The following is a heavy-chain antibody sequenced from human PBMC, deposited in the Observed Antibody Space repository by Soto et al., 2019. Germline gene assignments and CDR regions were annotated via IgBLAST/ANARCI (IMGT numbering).Heavy chain of an antibody. CDR2: IQPDGNEK. CDR3: ARDKY. V-gene: IGHV3-7*05. J-gene: IGHJ4*02. CDR1: GFTFSNYW. Sequence: GGSLRLSCAASGFTFSNYWMSWVRQAPGEGPEWVANIQPDGNEKQYVDTVKGRFTISRDNAQNSLYLHMNSLRADDTAIYYCARDKYWGQGTLVTVSS.